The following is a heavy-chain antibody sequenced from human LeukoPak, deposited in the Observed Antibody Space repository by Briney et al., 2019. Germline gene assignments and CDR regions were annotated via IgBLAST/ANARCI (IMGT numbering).Heavy chain of an antibody. D-gene: IGHD2-2*01. Sequence: SETLSLTCTVSGGSICSYYWSWIRQPPGKGLEWIGYIYTSGSTNYNPSLKSRVTISVDTSKNQFSLKLSSVTAADTAVYYCARHHCSSTSCYVTGSDAFDIWGQGTMVTVSS. J-gene: IGHJ3*02. V-gene: IGHV4-4*09. CDR1: GGSICSYY. CDR3: ARHHCSSTSCYVTGSDAFDI. CDR2: IYTSGST.